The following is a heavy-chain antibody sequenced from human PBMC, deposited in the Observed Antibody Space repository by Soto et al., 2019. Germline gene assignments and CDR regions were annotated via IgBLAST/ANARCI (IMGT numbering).Heavy chain of an antibody. V-gene: IGHV3-30-3*01. CDR3: ARDPYFDYRYGTPDY. D-gene: IGHD3-16*01. CDR1: GFIFSSFA. J-gene: IGHJ4*02. Sequence: VQLAESGGDVVQPGRSLRLSCAASGFIFSSFALHWVRQTPDKGLEWVAFISNDGSQTYYADSVKGRFTISRDNSNNSLTLQMDRLRPEDTARYYCARDPYFDYRYGTPDYWGQGTLVAVSS. CDR2: ISNDGSQT.